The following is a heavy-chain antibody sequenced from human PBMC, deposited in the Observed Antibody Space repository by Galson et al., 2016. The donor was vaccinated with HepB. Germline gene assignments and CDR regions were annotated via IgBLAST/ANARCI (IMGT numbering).Heavy chain of an antibody. CDR1: GFTFSSYS. Sequence: SLRLSCAASGFTFSSYSMNWVRQAPGKGLEWVSYISSSSSTIYYADSVKGRLTISRDNAKNSLYLQMNSLRDEDTAVYYCARPLYYYYYYGMDVWGQGTTFTVAS. V-gene: IGHV3-48*02. CDR3: ARPLYYYYYYGMDV. J-gene: IGHJ6*02. CDR2: ISSSSSTI.